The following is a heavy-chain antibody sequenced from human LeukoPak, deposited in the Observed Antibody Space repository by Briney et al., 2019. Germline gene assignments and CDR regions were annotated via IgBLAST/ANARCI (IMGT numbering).Heavy chain of an antibody. Sequence: SETLSLTCTVSGGSISSYYWSWIRQPPGKGLEWIGYIYYSGSTNYNPSLKSRVTISVDTSKNQFSLKLSSVTAADTAVYYCARGLYDFWSGLGFDPWGQGTLVTVSS. CDR3: ARGLYDFWSGLGFDP. CDR1: GGSISSYY. J-gene: IGHJ5*02. CDR2: IYYSGST. V-gene: IGHV4-59*01. D-gene: IGHD3-3*01.